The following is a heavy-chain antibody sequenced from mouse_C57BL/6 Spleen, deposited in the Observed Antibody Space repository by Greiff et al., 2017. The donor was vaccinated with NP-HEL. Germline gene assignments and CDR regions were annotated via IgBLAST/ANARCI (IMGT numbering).Heavy chain of an antibody. D-gene: IGHD1-1*01. CDR3: ARYYGSSPLYFDY. CDR1: GYTFTSYW. Sequence: QVQLQQPGAELVKPGASVKLSCKASGYTFTSYWMQWVKQRPGQGLEWIGEIDPSDSYTNYNQKFKGKATLTVDTSSSTAYMQLSSLTSEDSAVYYCARYYGSSPLYFDYWGQGTTLTVSS. J-gene: IGHJ2*01. V-gene: IGHV1-50*01. CDR2: IDPSDSYT.